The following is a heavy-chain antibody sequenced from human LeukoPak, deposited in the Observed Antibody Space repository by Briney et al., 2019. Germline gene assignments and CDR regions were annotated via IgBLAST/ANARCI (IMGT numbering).Heavy chain of an antibody. Sequence: GGSLRLSCAASGFTFSSYGMHWVRQAPGKGLEWVAFIRYDGSNKYYADSVKGRFTISRDNSKNTLYLQMNSLRAEDTAVYYCAKDLNPIPAATHFDYWGQGTLVTVSS. V-gene: IGHV3-30*02. J-gene: IGHJ4*02. CDR2: IRYDGSNK. CDR3: AKDLNPIPAATHFDY. CDR1: GFTFSSYG. D-gene: IGHD2-2*01.